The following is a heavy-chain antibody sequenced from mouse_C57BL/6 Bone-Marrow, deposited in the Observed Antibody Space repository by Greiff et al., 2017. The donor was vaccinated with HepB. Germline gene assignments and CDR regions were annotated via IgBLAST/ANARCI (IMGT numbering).Heavy chain of an antibody. J-gene: IGHJ2*01. CDR2: ISIGGSYN. V-gene: IGHV5-6*02. CDR1: GFTFSRYG. D-gene: IGHD5-1*01. CDR3: ARRLYPLDY. Sequence: DVMLVESGGDLVKPGGSLKLSCAASGFTFSRYGMSWVRQTPDKRLEWVATISIGGSYNYYPDSVKGRFTISRYKANNALDLQMSSLKSEDTAMYYCARRLYPLDYWGQGTTLTVTS.